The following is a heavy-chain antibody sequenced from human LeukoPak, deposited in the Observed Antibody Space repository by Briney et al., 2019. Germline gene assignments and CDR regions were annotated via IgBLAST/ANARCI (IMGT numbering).Heavy chain of an antibody. J-gene: IGHJ4*02. V-gene: IGHV4-34*01. CDR1: GGSFSGYY. Sequence: SETLSLTCAVYGGSFSGYYWSWIRQPPGKGLEWIGEINHSGSTNYNPSLKSRVTISVDTSKNQFSLKLSSVTAADTAVYYCARVSRVAARPFDYWGQGTLATVSS. CDR3: ARVSRVAARPFDY. D-gene: IGHD6-6*01. CDR2: INHSGST.